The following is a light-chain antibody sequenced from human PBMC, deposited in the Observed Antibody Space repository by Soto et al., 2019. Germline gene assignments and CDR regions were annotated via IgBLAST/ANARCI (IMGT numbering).Light chain of an antibody. Sequence: QSVLTQPPSVSGAPGQRVTISSTGSSSNIGAGYDVHWYQQLPGTAPKLLIYVNSNRPSGVPDRFSGSKSGTSASLAITGLQAEDEADYYCQSYDSSLSGYVVFGGGTKLTVL. CDR1: SSNIGAGYD. CDR3: QSYDSSLSGYVV. V-gene: IGLV1-40*01. J-gene: IGLJ2*01. CDR2: VNS.